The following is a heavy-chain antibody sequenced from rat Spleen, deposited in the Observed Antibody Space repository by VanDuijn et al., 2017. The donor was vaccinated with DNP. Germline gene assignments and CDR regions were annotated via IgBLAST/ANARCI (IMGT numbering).Heavy chain of an antibody. Sequence: EVQLVESGGDLVQPGRSLKLFCAASGFTFSDYYMAWVRQAPTKGLEWVAYIHYDGGITKYGDSVKGRFTISRDNAENTISLQMNSLRSEDTATYYCAKDRQGGYAMDAWGQGTSVTVSS. CDR3: AKDRQGGYAMDA. CDR1: GFTFSDYY. J-gene: IGHJ4*01. V-gene: IGHV5-20*01. CDR2: IHYDGGIT.